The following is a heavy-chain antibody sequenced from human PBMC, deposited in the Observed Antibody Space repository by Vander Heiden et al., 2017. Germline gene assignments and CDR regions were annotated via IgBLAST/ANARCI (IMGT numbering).Heavy chain of an antibody. CDR3: TRDYNDILNGYYIHDA. CDR2: IWYDGGNK. J-gene: IGHJ4*02. Sequence: QVQVVESGGGVVQPGRSLRLPCAASGFTFRKYGMHWVRQAPGKGLEWVALIWYDGGNKYYADSVRGRFTISRDNSKNTVDLQMDSLRAEDTAVYYCTRDYNDILNGYYIHDAWGQGALVTVSS. V-gene: IGHV3-33*01. CDR1: GFTFRKYG. D-gene: IGHD3-9*01.